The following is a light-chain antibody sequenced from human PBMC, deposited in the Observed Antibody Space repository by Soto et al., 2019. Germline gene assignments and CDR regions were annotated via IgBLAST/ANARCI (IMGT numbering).Light chain of an antibody. J-gene: IGKJ3*01. V-gene: IGKV1-5*03. CDR1: QSISSW. CDR3: QHYNSYSVA. CDR2: KAS. Sequence: DIQMTQSPSTLSASVGDRVTITCRASQSISSWLAWYQQKPGKAPKHLIYKASTLKSGVPSRFSGSGSGTEFTLTIISLQPDDFATYYCQHYNSYSVAFXHGTKVDIK.